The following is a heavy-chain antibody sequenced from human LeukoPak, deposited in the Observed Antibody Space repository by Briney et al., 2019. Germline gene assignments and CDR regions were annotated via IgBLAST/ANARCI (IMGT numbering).Heavy chain of an antibody. D-gene: IGHD1-1*01. CDR1: GGSISTYY. V-gene: IGHV4-34*01. CDR3: AKKRTRAFDI. J-gene: IGHJ3*02. Sequence: SETLSLTCTVSGGSISTYYWSWIRQPPGKGLEWIGEINHSGSTNYNPSLKSRVTISVDTSKNQFSLKLSSVTAADTAVYYCAKKRTRAFDIWDQGTMVTVSS. CDR2: INHSGST.